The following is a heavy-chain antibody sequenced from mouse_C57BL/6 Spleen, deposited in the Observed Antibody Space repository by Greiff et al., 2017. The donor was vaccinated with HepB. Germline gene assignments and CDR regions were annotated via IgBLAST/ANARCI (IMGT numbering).Heavy chain of an antibody. CDR1: GFSLTSYG. CDR3: ARNEERLGDAWFAY. V-gene: IGHV2-2*01. Sequence: VQLQQSGPGLVQPSQSLSITCTVSGFSLTSYGVHWVRQSPGKGLEWLGVIWSGGSTDYNAAFISRLSISKDNSKSQVFFKMNSLQDDDTAIYYCARNEERLGDAWFAYWGQGTLVTVSA. CDR2: IWSGGST. D-gene: IGHD1-2*01. J-gene: IGHJ3*01.